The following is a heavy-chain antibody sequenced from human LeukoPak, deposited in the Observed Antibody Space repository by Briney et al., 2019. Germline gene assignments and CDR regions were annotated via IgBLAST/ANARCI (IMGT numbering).Heavy chain of an antibody. V-gene: IGHV4-59*08. Sequence: SETLSLTCSVSRGSVTSYYWSWLRQPPGKGLEWIGHIHYSGSNNYNPSLKSRVTMFVDESNNQISLRLSSVTAADTAVYYCGRHGTVYSGSYFDYWGQGTQVTLS. CDR1: RGSVTSYY. CDR2: IHYSGSN. J-gene: IGHJ4*02. D-gene: IGHD1-26*01. CDR3: GRHGTVYSGSYFDY.